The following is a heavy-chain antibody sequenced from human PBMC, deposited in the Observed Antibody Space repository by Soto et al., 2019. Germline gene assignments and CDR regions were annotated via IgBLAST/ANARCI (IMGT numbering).Heavy chain of an antibody. CDR2: IWSDGSNK. CDR3: ARDRTYSSWYCSDFDY. J-gene: IGHJ4*02. Sequence: QVQLVGSGGGVVQPGRSLRLSCAASGFTFSSYGMHWVRLAPGKGLEWVAVIWSDGSNKYYADSVKGRFTISRDNSKNALYLQVNSLRAEDTAVYYCARDRTYSSWYCSDFDYGGQGRLVTVSS. D-gene: IGHD6-13*01. V-gene: IGHV3-33*01. CDR1: GFTFSSYG.